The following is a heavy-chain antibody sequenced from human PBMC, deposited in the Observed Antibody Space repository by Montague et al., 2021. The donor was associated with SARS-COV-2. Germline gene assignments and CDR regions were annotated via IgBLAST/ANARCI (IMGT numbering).Heavy chain of an antibody. Sequence: CAISGDSVSSNSAAWNWIRQSPSRGLEWLGRTYYRSKWYNDYAVXVKSRITINPDTSKNQFSLKLSSVTAADTAVYYCARVRHSGTIFGVAVIDGFDYWGQGTLVTVSS. CDR2: TYYRSKWYN. V-gene: IGHV6-1*01. J-gene: IGHJ4*02. D-gene: IGHD3-3*01. CDR1: GDSVSSNSAA. CDR3: ARVRHSGTIFGVAVIDGFDY.